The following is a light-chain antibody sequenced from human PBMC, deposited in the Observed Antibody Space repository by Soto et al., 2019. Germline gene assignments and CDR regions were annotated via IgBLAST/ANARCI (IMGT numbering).Light chain of an antibody. J-gene: IGLJ2*01. V-gene: IGLV1-40*01. CDR2: GNN. Sequence: QAVVTQPPSVSGAPGQRVTISCTGTSSNIGAGYDVHWYQHLPGTAPKLLIYGNNDRPSGVPDRFSGSKSGTSASLAITGLQAEDEADYYCQSYDTSPSGSVFGRGTKLTVL. CDR1: SSNIGAGYD. CDR3: QSYDTSPSGSV.